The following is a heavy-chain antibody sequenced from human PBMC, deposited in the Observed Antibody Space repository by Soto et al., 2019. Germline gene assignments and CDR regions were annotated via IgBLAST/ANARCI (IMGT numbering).Heavy chain of an antibody. V-gene: IGHV3-23*01. Sequence: GGSLRLSCAASGFTFSSYAMSWVRQAPGKGLEWVSAISGSGGSTYYADSLNGRFTISRDNSKNTLYLQMNSLRAEDTAVYYCAKGRELYYYDSSGFSDPWGQGT. D-gene: IGHD3-22*01. J-gene: IGHJ5*02. CDR1: GFTFSSYA. CDR3: AKGRELYYYDSSGFSDP. CDR2: ISGSGGST.